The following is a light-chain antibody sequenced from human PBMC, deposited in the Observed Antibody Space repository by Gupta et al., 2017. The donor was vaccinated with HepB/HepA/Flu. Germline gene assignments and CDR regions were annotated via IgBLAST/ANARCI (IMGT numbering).Light chain of an antibody. CDR2: QDK. CDR1: TLSRQY. V-gene: IGLV3-25*03. J-gene: IGLJ3*02. CDR3: QSLDASGRV. Sequence: SDELTQPPSVSVSPGQTARITCSGDTLSRQYTYWYQQRPDQAPILIIFQDKERPPGIPERFSASSSGTTASLTISDVQSEDAADYFCQSLDASGRVFGGGTKLTVL.